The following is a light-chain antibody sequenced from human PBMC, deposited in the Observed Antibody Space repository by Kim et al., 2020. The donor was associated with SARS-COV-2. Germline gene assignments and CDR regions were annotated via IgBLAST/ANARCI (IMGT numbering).Light chain of an antibody. CDR3: SSYAGSSNWV. Sequence: QSALTQPPSASWSPGQSVTISCTGTSSDIGDYNYVSWYQQHPGKAPKLMIYEVSKLPSGVPDRFSGSKSGNTASLTVSGLQAEDEADYYCSSYAGSSNWVFGGGTQLTVL. CDR2: EVS. J-gene: IGLJ3*02. CDR1: SSDIGDYNY. V-gene: IGLV2-8*01.